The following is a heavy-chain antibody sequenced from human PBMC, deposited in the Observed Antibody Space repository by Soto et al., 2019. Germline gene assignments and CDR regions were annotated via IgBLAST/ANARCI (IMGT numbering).Heavy chain of an antibody. Sequence: QVQLVQSGAEVKKPGSSVKVSCKASGGTFSSYTISWVRQAPGQGLEWMGRIIPILGIANYAQKFQGRVTVTAAKSTSTAYMGLSSPRSEDTAVYYWAGGGGGSGYETDAFDIWGQGTMVTVSS. CDR2: IIPILGIA. J-gene: IGHJ3*02. V-gene: IGHV1-69*02. D-gene: IGHD5-12*01. CDR3: AGGGGGSGYETDAFDI. CDR1: GGTFSSYT.